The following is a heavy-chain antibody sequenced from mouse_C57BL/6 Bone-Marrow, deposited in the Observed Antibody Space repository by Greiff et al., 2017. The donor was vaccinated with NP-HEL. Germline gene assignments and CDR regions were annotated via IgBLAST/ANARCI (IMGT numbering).Heavy chain of an antibody. CDR2: ISGGGGNT. CDR1: GFTFSSYT. V-gene: IGHV5-9*01. CDR3: ASYDGYFPYAMDY. J-gene: IGHJ4*01. Sequence: EVKLVESGGGLVKPGGSLKLSCAASGFTFSSYTMSWVRQTPEKRLEWVATISGGGGNTYYPDSVKGRFTLSRDNAKNTLYLHMSSLRSEDTDLYYCASYDGYFPYAMDYWGQGTLVTVPA. D-gene: IGHD2-3*01.